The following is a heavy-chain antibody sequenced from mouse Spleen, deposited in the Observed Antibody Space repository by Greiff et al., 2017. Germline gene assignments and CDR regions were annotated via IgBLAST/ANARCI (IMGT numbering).Heavy chain of an antibody. J-gene: IGHJ4*01. CDR2: ISSGSSTI. V-gene: IGHV5-17*01. CDR1: GFTFSDYG. D-gene: IGHD1-1*01. Sequence: EVNLVESGGGLVKPGGSLKLSCAASGFTFSDYGMHWVRQAPEKGLEWVAYISSGSSTIYYADTVKGRFTISRDNAKNTLFLQMTSLRSKDTAMYYCARNGNHFYYYAMDYWGQGTSVTVSS. CDR3: ARNGNHFYYYAMDY.